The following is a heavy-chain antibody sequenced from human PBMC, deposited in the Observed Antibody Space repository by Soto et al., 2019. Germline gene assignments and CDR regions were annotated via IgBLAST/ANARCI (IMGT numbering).Heavy chain of an antibody. CDR2: IIPIFETA. J-gene: IGHJ4*02. D-gene: IGHD6-13*01. CDR3: AASDSSSWQHDY. V-gene: IGHV1-69*01. CDR1: GDSFSSYA. Sequence: QVQLVQSGAEMKKPGSSVKVSCKVSGDSFSSYAISWLRQAPGEGLEWVGGIIPIFETANYAQNFQGRVTIPAVESTTTAYLEVTRLRPQDTAVFYCAASDSSSWQHDYWGQGTLITVSS.